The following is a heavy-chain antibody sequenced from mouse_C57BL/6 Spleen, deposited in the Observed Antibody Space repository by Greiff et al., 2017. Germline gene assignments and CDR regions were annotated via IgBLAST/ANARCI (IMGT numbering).Heavy chain of an antibody. CDR2: IWGGGST. Sequence: QVQLKESGPGLVAPSQSLSITCTVSGFSLTSSGVDWVRQPPGKGLAWLGVIWGGGSTNYNSDLMSRLSISKDNSKSQVFLKMNSRQTDDTAMYYWAKLGRKGFAYWGQGTLVTVSA. CDR1: GFSLTSSG. D-gene: IGHD4-1*01. J-gene: IGHJ3*01. V-gene: IGHV2-9*01. CDR3: AKLGRKGFAY.